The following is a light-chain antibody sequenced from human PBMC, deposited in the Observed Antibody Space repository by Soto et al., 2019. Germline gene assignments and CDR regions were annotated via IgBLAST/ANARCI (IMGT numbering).Light chain of an antibody. V-gene: IGKV3-15*01. Sequence: EIVLTQSQSSLSVSPGERANVSCRASQSVSSKLAWYQQKPGQAPRLVFYGASTGATGIPARFSGSGSETELTLSISSLQSEDFAVYYCQQYNNWPGTFGQGTKVEIK. CDR1: QSVSSK. J-gene: IGKJ1*01. CDR2: GAS. CDR3: QQYNNWPGT.